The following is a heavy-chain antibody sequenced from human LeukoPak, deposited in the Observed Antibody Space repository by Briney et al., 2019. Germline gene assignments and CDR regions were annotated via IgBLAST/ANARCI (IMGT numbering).Heavy chain of an antibody. V-gene: IGHV4-61*02. D-gene: IGHD5-24*01. J-gene: IGHJ4*02. CDR3: ARGLEMATIQRWGYFDY. Sequence: PSQTLSLTCTVSGGSISSGSYYWSWIRQPAWKGLEWIGRIYTSGSTNYNPSLKSRVTISVDTSKNQFSLKLSSVTAADTAVYYCARGLEMATIQRWGYFDYWGQGTLVTVSS. CDR1: GGSISSGSYY. CDR2: IYTSGST.